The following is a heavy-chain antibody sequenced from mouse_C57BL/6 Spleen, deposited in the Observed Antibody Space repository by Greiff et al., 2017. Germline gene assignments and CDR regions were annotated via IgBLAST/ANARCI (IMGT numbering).Heavy chain of an antibody. V-gene: IGHV1-18*01. CDR1: GYTFTDYN. Sequence: SGPELVKPGASVKIPCKASGYTFTDYNMDWVKQSHGKSLEWIGDINPNNGGTIYNQKFKGKATLTVDKSSSTAYMELRSLTSEDTAVYYCARDRGITTVDYAMDYWGQGTSVTVSS. D-gene: IGHD1-1*01. CDR3: ARDRGITTVDYAMDY. CDR2: INPNNGGT. J-gene: IGHJ4*01.